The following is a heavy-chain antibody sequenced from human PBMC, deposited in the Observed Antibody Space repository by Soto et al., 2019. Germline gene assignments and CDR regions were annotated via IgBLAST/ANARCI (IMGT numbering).Heavy chain of an antibody. V-gene: IGHV1-8*01. D-gene: IGHD3-10*01. CDR2: MNPNSGNT. CDR3: AREDYYGSGSPYYYYMDV. Sequence: ASVKVSCKASGYTFTSYDINWVRQATGQGLEWMGWMNPNSGNTGYAQKFQGRVTMTRNTSISTAYMELGSLRSEDTAVYYCAREDYYGSGSPYYYYMDVWGKGTTVTVSS. J-gene: IGHJ6*03. CDR1: GYTFTSYD.